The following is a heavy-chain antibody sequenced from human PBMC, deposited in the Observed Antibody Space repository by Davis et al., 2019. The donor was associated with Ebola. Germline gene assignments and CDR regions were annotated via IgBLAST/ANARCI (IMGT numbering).Heavy chain of an antibody. V-gene: IGHV4-59*11. Sequence: PSETLSLTCTVSGGSISSHYWSWIRQPPGKGLEWIGYIYYSGSTNYNPSLKSRVTISVDTSKNQFSLKLSSVTAADTAVYYCARDQRWLLQYYYYYGMDVWGQGTTVTVSS. CDR3: ARDQRWLLQYYYYYGMDV. D-gene: IGHD3-22*01. J-gene: IGHJ6*02. CDR2: IYYSGST. CDR1: GGSISSHY.